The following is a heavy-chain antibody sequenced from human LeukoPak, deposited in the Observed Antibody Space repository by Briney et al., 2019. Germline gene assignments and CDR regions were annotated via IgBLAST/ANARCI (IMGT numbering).Heavy chain of an antibody. CDR2: INSDGSST. CDR3: ARGYYYDSSGYSRY. D-gene: IGHD3-22*01. V-gene: IGHV3-74*01. CDR1: GITFSSYW. Sequence: GGSLRLSCAASGITFSSYWMHWVRQAPGKGLVWVSRINSDGSSTSYADSVKGRFTISRDNAKNTLYLQMNSLRAEDTAVYYCARGYYYDSSGYSRYWGQGTLVTVSS. J-gene: IGHJ4*02.